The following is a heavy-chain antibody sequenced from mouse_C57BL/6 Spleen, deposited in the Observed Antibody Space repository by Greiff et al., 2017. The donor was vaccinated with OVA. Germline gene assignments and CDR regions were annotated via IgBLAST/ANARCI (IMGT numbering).Heavy chain of an antibody. CDR2: IRYDGSN. CDR1: GYSITSGYY. CDR3: ARDRETLYYFDY. Sequence: EVKLQESGPGLVKPSQSLSLTCSVTGYSITSGYYWNWIRQFPGNKLEWMGYIRYDGSNNYNPSLKNRISITRDTSKNQFFLKLNSVTTEDTATYYCARDRETLYYFDYWGQGTTLTVSS. J-gene: IGHJ2*01. V-gene: IGHV3-6*01.